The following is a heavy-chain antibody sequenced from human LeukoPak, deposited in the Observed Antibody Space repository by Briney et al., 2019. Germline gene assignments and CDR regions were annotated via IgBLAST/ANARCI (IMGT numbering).Heavy chain of an antibody. Sequence: LETLSLTCTVSGGSISSYYWSWIRQPPGKGLEWIGYIYYSGSTNYNPSLKSRVTISVDTSKNQFSLKLSSVTAADTAVYYCARHNSRYPFDPWGQGTLVTVSS. CDR1: GGSISSYY. CDR3: ARHNSRYPFDP. D-gene: IGHD1-1*01. CDR2: IYYSGST. V-gene: IGHV4-59*01. J-gene: IGHJ5*02.